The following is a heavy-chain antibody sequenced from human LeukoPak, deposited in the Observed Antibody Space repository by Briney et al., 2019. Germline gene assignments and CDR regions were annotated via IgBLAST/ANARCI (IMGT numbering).Heavy chain of an antibody. D-gene: IGHD3-10*01. Sequence: GGSLRLSCAASGFTFSSYSMNWVRQAPGKGLEWVSYISSSSSTIYYADSVKGRFTISRDNAKNSLYLQMNSLRAEDTAVYYCARDYYGPGSRGGYWGQGTLVTVSS. CDR3: ARDYYGPGSRGGY. V-gene: IGHV3-48*01. CDR2: ISSSSSTI. CDR1: GFTFSSYS. J-gene: IGHJ4*02.